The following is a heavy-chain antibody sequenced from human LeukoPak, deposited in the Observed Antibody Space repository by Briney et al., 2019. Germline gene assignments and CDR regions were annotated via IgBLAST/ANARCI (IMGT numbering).Heavy chain of an antibody. V-gene: IGHV4-59*01. Sequence: SETLSLTCTVSGGSISSYYWSWIRQPPGKGLEWIGYIYYSGSTNYNPSLKSRVTISVDTSKNQFSLKLSSVTAADTAVYYCARDWRFGSYYYYGMDVWGQGTMVTVSS. D-gene: IGHD3-10*01. CDR3: ARDWRFGSYYYYGMDV. CDR1: GGSISSYY. J-gene: IGHJ6*02. CDR2: IYYSGST.